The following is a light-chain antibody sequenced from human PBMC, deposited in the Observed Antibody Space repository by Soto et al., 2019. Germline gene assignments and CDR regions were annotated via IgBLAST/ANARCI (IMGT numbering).Light chain of an antibody. CDR1: QSINAW. CDR3: QQYHRYST. Sequence: DIQMTQSPSTLSASVGDRVTITCRASQSINAWLAWYQQKPGKAPKLLIYDVSTLDSGVPSRFSGSASGTEFTLTISSLDSDDFATYYCQQYHRYSTFSQGTRVDIK. V-gene: IGKV1-5*01. CDR2: DVS. J-gene: IGKJ1*01.